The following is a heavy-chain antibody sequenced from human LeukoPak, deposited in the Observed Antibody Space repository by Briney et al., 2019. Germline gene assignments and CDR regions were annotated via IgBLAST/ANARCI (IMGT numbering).Heavy chain of an antibody. CDR3: AKADTFGVVPH. CDR1: GDSVSSGNFY. Sequence: SETLSLTCTVSGDSVSSGNFYWTWIRQPAGKGLEWIGRIYTSGSTNYNPSLLSRVTISVDTSKNQFSLRLSSVTAADTAVYYCAKADTFGVVPHWGQGTLVTVSS. J-gene: IGHJ4*02. V-gene: IGHV4-61*02. CDR2: IYTSGST. D-gene: IGHD3-3*01.